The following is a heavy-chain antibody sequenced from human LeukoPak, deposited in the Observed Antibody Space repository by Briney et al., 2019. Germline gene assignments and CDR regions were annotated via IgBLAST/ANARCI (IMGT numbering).Heavy chain of an antibody. Sequence: PGGSLRLSCAAAGFTFSNDAMSWVRQAPGKGLEWVSGIGVSGGTTYYADSVKGRFTISRDSSKNTLYLQMNSLRAEDTAVYYCAKVRSSHLYWGQGTLVTVSS. J-gene: IGHJ4*02. D-gene: IGHD3-10*01. CDR2: IGVSGGTT. CDR3: AKVRSSHLY. V-gene: IGHV3-23*01. CDR1: GFTFSNDA.